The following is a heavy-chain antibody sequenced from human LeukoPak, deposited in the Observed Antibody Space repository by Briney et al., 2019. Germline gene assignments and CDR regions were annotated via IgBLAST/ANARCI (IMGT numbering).Heavy chain of an antibody. D-gene: IGHD6-19*01. J-gene: IGHJ4*02. CDR2: IYPGDSDT. Sequence: GESLKISCKGSGYSFTSYWIGWVRHMPGKGLEGMGIIYPGDSDTRYSPAFQGHVTISADKSISTAYLQWSSLKASDTAMYYCARQGLYSSGWYGDYWGQGTLVTVSS. V-gene: IGHV5-51*01. CDR3: ARQGLYSSGWYGDY. CDR1: GYSFTSYW.